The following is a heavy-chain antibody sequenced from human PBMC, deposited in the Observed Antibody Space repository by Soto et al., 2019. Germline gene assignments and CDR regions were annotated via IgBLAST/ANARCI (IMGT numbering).Heavy chain of an antibody. CDR3: ATPFSSYGFWSGYDAFDI. J-gene: IGHJ3*02. CDR1: GYSFTSYW. Sequence: PGESLKISCKGSGYSFTSYWISWVRQMPGTGLEWMGRIDPSDSYTNYSPSFHGHVTISADKSISTAYLQWSSLKASDTAMYYCATPFSSYGFWSGYDAFDIWGQGTMVTVSS. CDR2: IDPSDSYT. V-gene: IGHV5-10-1*01. D-gene: IGHD3-3*01.